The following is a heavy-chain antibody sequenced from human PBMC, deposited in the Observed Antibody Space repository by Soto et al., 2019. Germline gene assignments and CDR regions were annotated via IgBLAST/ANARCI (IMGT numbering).Heavy chain of an antibody. J-gene: IGHJ1*01. D-gene: IGHD3-16*01. V-gene: IGHV4-4*02. CDR3: ARDGGSVTAEYFQH. Sequence: QVQLQESGPGLVKPSGTLSLTCAVSGGSISSSNWWSWVRQPPGKGLECIGEIYHSGSTNYNPSLKSRVTISVDKPQNQFSLKLSSVTAADTAVYYCARDGGSVTAEYFQHWGQGTLVTVSS. CDR1: GGSISSSNW. CDR2: IYHSGST.